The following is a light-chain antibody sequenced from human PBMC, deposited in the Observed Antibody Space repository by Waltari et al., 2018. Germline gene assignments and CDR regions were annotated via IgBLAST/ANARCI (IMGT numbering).Light chain of an antibody. CDR2: GTS. CDR1: HSVRSIS. V-gene: IGKV3-20*01. J-gene: IGKJ4*01. Sequence: IVVTQSQVTLSLSAGARATIPCRASHSVRSISLTWYQQKLGQAPRLLIYGTSSRATGIPDRFSGSVSGTDFTLTISRLEPEYFAVYYCQHYDGIVVTFGGGTKVEI. CDR3: QHYDGIVVT.